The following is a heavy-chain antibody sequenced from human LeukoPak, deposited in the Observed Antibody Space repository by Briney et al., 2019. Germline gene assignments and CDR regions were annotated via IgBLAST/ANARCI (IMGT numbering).Heavy chain of an antibody. J-gene: IGHJ4*02. CDR3: ARGPDYRFDY. CDR2: IIPILGIA. D-gene: IGHD4-11*01. Sequence: ASVKVSCKASGGTFSSYAISWVRQARGQGLEWMGRIIPILGIANYAQKFQGRVTITADKSTSTAYMELSSLRSEDTAVYYCARGPDYRFDYWGQGTLVTVSS. V-gene: IGHV1-69*04. CDR1: GGTFSSYA.